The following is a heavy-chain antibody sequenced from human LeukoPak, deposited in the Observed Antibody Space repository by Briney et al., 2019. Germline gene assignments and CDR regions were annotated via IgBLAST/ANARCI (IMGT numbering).Heavy chain of an antibody. J-gene: IGHJ4*02. D-gene: IGHD2/OR15-2a*01. Sequence: SETLSLTCTVSGASVSSYYWSWIRQPPGKGLEWIGYIYYSGNTNYNPSLDSRATLSVDTSKNQFSLRLTSVTAADTAVYYCARVRVGGTFYYFDYWGQGSLVTVSS. V-gene: IGHV4-59*02. CDR2: IYYSGNT. CDR1: GASVSSYY. CDR3: ARVRVGGTFYYFDY.